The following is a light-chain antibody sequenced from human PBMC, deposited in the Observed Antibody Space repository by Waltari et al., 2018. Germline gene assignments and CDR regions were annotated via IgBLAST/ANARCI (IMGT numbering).Light chain of an antibody. CDR2: GAS. CDR1: QTIRNY. J-gene: IGKJ2*01. Sequence: DIQMTQSPSSLSVSVGDRVTITCRASQTIRNYLNWYHHKPGKAPNLLIYGASILQSGVPSRFSGSGSGTDFTLTISSVQPEDSGTYYCQRSFTTPFMYNFGQGTKLEIK. CDR3: QRSFTTPFMYN. V-gene: IGKV1-39*01.